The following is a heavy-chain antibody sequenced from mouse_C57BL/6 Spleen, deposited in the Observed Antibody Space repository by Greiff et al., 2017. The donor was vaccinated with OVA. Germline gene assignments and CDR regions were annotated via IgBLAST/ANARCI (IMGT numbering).Heavy chain of an antibody. CDR3: AGSPYDYVSGAYFDY. Sequence: QVQLQQPGAELVKPGASVKMSCKASGYTFTSYWITWVKQRPGQGLEWIGDIYHGSGSTNYNEKFKSKATLTVDTSSSTAYMQLSSLTSEDSAVYYGAGSPYDYVSGAYFDYWGQGTTLTVSS. V-gene: IGHV1-55*01. CDR1: GYTFTSYW. CDR2: IYHGSGST. J-gene: IGHJ2*01. D-gene: IGHD1-1*01.